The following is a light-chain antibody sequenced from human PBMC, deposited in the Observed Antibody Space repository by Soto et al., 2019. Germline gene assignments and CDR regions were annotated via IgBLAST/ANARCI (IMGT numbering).Light chain of an antibody. J-gene: IGKJ1*01. V-gene: IGKV3-20*01. CDR2: XES. Sequence: EIVLTQSPGTLSLSPGERATLSCRASQSVTSNYLAWYQQKTXXXNXXXXXXESRRADGIPDRFSGSGYGTDFTLTISRLEPEDFVVYYCQQYGRSPTFGQGTKVDIK. CDR1: QSVTSNY. CDR3: QQYGRSPT.